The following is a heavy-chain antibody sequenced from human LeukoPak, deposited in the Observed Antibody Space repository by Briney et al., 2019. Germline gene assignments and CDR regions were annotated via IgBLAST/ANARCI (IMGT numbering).Heavy chain of an antibody. Sequence: SVKVSCKASGYTFTGHYMHWVRQAPGQGLEWMGWINPNSGDSSYAQKFQGRVAMTRDTSISTAYLELSRLRSDDTAVYFCARKTSSGWELDYWGQGTLVTVPS. J-gene: IGHJ4*02. CDR3: ARKTSSGWELDY. CDR2: INPNSGDS. V-gene: IGHV1-2*02. CDR1: GYTFTGHY. D-gene: IGHD6-19*01.